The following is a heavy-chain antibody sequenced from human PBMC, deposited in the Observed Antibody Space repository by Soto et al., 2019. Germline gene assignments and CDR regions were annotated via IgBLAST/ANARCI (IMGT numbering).Heavy chain of an antibody. J-gene: IGHJ4*02. D-gene: IGHD2-2*01. CDR2: IRSKANGYAT. CDR3: TRLSGDCSSASCLSLDY. V-gene: IGHV3-73*02. CDR1: GFTFSGSA. Sequence: EVQLVESGGGLVQPGGSLKLSCAASGFTFSGSAMDWVRQASGKGLEWVGRIRSKANGYATAYAASVKGRVTISRDDSTNTAYLQLNCLKTEDTAVYYCTRLSGDCSSASCLSLDYWGQGTLVTVSS.